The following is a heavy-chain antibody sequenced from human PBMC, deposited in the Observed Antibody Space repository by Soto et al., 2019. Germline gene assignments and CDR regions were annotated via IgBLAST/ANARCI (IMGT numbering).Heavy chain of an antibody. D-gene: IGHD2-8*01. CDR3: ARDPRLGYCTNGVCDAFDI. Sequence: GASVKVSCKASGYTFTSYAMHWVRQAPGQRLEWMGWINAGNGNTKYSQKFQGRVTITRDTSASTAYTELRSLRSDDTAVYYCARDPRLGYCTNGVCDAFDIWGQGTMVTVSS. CDR2: INAGNGNT. V-gene: IGHV1-3*01. J-gene: IGHJ3*02. CDR1: GYTFTSYA.